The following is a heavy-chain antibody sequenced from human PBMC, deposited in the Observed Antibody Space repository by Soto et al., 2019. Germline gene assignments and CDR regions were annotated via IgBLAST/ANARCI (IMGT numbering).Heavy chain of an antibody. V-gene: IGHV3-21*01. CDR3: ARCQQHLVQSPSSY. CDR2: ISSSSSYI. D-gene: IGHD6-13*01. J-gene: IGHJ4*02. Sequence: PGGSLRLSCAAXGFSFSSYSMNWVRQAPGKGLEWVSSISSSSSYIYYADSVKGRFTISRDNAKNSLYLQMNSLRAEDTAVYYFARCQQHLVQSPSSYWGQGTLVTVSS. CDR1: GFSFSSYS.